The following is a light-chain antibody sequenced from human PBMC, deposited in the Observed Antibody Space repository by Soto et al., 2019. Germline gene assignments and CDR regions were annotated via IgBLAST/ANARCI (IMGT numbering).Light chain of an antibody. V-gene: IGKV1-39*01. CDR2: TAS. CDR3: QQSYSTPLT. CDR1: QSISSF. Sequence: DIQMTQSPSSLSASVGDRVTITCRASQSISSFVSWYQHKRGKAPELLIYTASDLQSGVPSRFSGSGSGTDFTLTISSLQPEDVATYYCQQSYSTPLTFGGGTKVEI. J-gene: IGKJ4*01.